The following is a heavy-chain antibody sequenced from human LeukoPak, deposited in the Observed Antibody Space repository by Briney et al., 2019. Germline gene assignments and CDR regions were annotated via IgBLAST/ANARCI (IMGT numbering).Heavy chain of an antibody. CDR3: ARRGGRSDCSSTSCYVY. CDR1: GYTFTGYY. D-gene: IGHD2-2*01. CDR2: INPNSGGT. J-gene: IGHJ4*02. Sequence: GASVKVSCKASGYTFTGYYTHWVRQAPGQGLEWMGWINPNSGGTNYAQKFQGRVTMTRDTSISTAYMELSRLRSDDTAVYYCARRGGRSDCSSTSCYVYWGQGTLVTVSS. V-gene: IGHV1-2*02.